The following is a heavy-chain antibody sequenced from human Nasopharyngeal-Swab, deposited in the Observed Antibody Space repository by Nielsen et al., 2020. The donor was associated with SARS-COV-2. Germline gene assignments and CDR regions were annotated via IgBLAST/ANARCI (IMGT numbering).Heavy chain of an antibody. CDR3: AREPGYYLDY. Sequence: SDTLSPTCGASGGSIISTEWWRWARQPPGKGLEWLGNVYHSGSTDYNPSLKSRVTISVDKSKNQFFLKLTSVTAADTAVYYCAREPGYYLDYWGQGTLVTVSS. CDR1: GGSIISTEW. D-gene: IGHD3-3*01. J-gene: IGHJ4*02. V-gene: IGHV4-4*02. CDR2: VYHSGST.